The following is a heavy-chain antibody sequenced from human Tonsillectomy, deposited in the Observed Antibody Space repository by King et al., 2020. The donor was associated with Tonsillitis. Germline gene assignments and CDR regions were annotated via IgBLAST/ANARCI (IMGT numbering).Heavy chain of an antibody. CDR1: GFXFXDYA. Sequence: VQLVESGGKLVXPGESXXXXCXASGFXFXDYAMNWVRLAPGKGLEWVSYISGGGDTIYYADSVRGRFTISRDNAKNSLYLQMNSLRAEDTAVYYCASARALYCGGDCYSFSYWGQGTLVTVSS. V-gene: IGHV3-48*01. CDR3: ASARALYCGGDCYSFSY. D-gene: IGHD2-21*01. CDR2: ISGGGDTI. J-gene: IGHJ4*02.